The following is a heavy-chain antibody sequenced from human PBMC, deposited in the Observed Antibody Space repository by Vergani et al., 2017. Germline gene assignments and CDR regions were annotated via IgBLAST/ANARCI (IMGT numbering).Heavy chain of an antibody. J-gene: IGHJ4*02. V-gene: IGHV4-39*07. CDR3: ARDGITMVREPYYFDY. CDR2: IYYSGST. D-gene: IGHD3-10*01. Sequence: QLQLQESGPGLVKPSETLSLTCTVSGGSISSSSYYWGWIRQPPGKGLEWIGSIYYSGSTYYNPTLKSRVTISVDTSKNQFSLKLSSVTAADTAVYYCARDGITMVREPYYFDYWGQGTLVTVPS. CDR1: GGSISSSSYY.